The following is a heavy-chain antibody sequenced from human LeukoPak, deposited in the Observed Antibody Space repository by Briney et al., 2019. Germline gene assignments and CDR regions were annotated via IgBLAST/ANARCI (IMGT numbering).Heavy chain of an antibody. J-gene: IGHJ4*02. CDR1: GGSISSGGYY. D-gene: IGHD1-26*01. V-gene: IGHV4-30-2*01. CDR3: ARAIVGANTYYFAY. Sequence: PSETLSLTCTVSGGSISSGGYYWSWIRQPPGKGLEWIGYIYHSGSTYYNPSLKSRVTISVDTSKNQFSLKLRSVTAADTAVYYCARAIVGANTYYFAYWGQGTLVTVSS. CDR2: IYHSGST.